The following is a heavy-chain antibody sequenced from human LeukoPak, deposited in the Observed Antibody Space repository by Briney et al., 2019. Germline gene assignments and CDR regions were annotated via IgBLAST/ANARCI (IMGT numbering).Heavy chain of an antibody. D-gene: IGHD2/OR15-2a*01. CDR2: ISSSSSYI. V-gene: IGHV3-21*01. CDR1: GFTFSSYS. Sequence: PGGSLRLSCAASGFTFSSYSMNWVRHAPGKGLEWVSSISSSSSYIYYADSVKGGFTISRDNAKNSLYLQMNSLRAEDTAVYYCARALLYGRSGHGMDVWGQGATVTVSS. J-gene: IGHJ6*02. CDR3: ARALLYGRSGHGMDV.